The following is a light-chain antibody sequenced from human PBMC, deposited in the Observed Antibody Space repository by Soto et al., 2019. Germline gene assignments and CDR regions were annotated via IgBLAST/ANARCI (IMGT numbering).Light chain of an antibody. J-gene: IGLJ1*01. V-gene: IGLV2-8*01. CDR3: SSYAGINNLGV. CDR2: DVN. Sequence: QSALTQPPSASGSPGQSVTISCTGTSSDVGGYKYVSWYQQHPGKAPKLMIFDVNKRPSGVPDRFSGSKSGNTASLTVSGLQDADEADYYCSSYAGINNLGVFGTGTKVTVL. CDR1: SSDVGGYKY.